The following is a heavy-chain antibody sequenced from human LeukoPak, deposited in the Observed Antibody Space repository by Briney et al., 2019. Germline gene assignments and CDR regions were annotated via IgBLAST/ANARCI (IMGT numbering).Heavy chain of an antibody. V-gene: IGHV4-34*01. CDR2: INHNGST. CDR1: GGSFSGYY. D-gene: IGHD1-26*01. Sequence: SETLSLICGVSGGSFSGYYCDWIRQAPGKGLEWIGEINHNGSTSSNPSLKGRVTMSVDTSKSRFSLKLNSATAADTAVYYCVRGFLGLNGGVWGQGTTVTVSS. CDR3: VRGFLGLNGGV. J-gene: IGHJ6*02.